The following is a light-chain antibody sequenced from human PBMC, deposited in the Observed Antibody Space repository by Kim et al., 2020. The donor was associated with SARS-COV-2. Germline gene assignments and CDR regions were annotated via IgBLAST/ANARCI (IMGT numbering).Light chain of an antibody. CDR2: GAS. V-gene: IGKV3-15*01. Sequence: EIVMTQSPATLSVSPGERVTLSCRASQSVSSNLAWYQQKPGQAPRLLMYGASTRATGIPARFSGSGSGTEFTLTISSLQSEDFAVYYCKQYNKWLARTFCQGTKVEI. CDR1: QSVSSN. CDR3: KQYNKWLART. J-gene: IGKJ1*01.